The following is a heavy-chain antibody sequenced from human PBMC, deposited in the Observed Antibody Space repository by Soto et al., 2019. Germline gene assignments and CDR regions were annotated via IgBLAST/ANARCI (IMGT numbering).Heavy chain of an antibody. CDR3: ARDGATVGAAAGHYYYGMDV. J-gene: IGHJ6*02. D-gene: IGHD6-13*01. CDR2: INSDGSST. V-gene: IGHV3-74*01. CDR1: GFTFSSYW. Sequence: GGSLRLSCAASGFTFSSYWMHWVRQAPGKGLVWVSRINSDGSSTSYADSVKGRFTISRDNAKNTLYLQMNSLRAEDTAVYYCARDGATVGAAAGHYYYGMDVWGQGTTVTVSS.